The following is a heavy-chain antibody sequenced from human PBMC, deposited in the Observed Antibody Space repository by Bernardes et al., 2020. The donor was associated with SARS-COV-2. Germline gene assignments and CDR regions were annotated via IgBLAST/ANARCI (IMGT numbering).Heavy chain of an antibody. J-gene: IGHJ5*02. V-gene: IGHV4-39*01. Sequence: SETLSLTCTVSGGSISSSSYYWGWIRQPPGKGLEWIGSIYYSGSTYYNPSLKSRVTISVDTSKNQFSLKLSSVTAADTAVYYCASTYDFWSGYYRASRWFDPWGQGTLVTVSS. CDR3: ASTYDFWSGYYRASRWFDP. CDR2: IYYSGST. D-gene: IGHD3-3*01. CDR1: GGSISSSSYY.